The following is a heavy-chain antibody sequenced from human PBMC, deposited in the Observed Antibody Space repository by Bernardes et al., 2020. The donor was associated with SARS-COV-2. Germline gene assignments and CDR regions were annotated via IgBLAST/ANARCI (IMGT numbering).Heavy chain of an antibody. CDR2: IKSKTDDGTT. CDR3: GTQYPQVDDDYYYYGMDV. D-gene: IGHD2-2*01. CDR1: GFSFSNSW. Sequence: GSLRLSCAASGFSFSNSWMSWVRQAPGKGLEWVGLIKSKTDDGTTDYAAPVKGRFSISRDDSKNTLYLQMNCLVKDTGVYYCGTQYPQVDDDYYYYGMDVWGQGTTVTVSS. V-gene: IGHV3-15*01. J-gene: IGHJ6*02.